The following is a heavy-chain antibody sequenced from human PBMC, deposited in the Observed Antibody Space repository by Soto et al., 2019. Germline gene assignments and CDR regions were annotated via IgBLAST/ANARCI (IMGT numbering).Heavy chain of an antibody. D-gene: IGHD3-22*01. V-gene: IGHV1-69*13. J-gene: IGHJ4*02. CDR3: ARIPAGDYYDSSGYSSYYFDY. CDR1: GGTFSSYA. Sequence: GASVKVSCKASGGTFSSYAISWVRQAPGQGLEWMGGIIPIFGTANYAQKFQGRVTITADESTSTAYMELSSLRSEDTAVYYCARIPAGDYYDSSGYSSYYFDYWGQGTLVTVSS. CDR2: IIPIFGTA.